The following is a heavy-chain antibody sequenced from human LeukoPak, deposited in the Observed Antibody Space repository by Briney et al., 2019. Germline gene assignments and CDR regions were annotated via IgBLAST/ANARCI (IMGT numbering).Heavy chain of an antibody. J-gene: IGHJ4*02. CDR1: GGSISSYY. D-gene: IGHD3-3*01. V-gene: IGHV4-59*13. CDR3: ARGLSDFWSGYYTDY. CDR2: IYYSGST. Sequence: PSETLSLTCTVSGGSISSYYWSWIRNPPGKGLRWIGYIYYSGSTTYNPSLKSRVTISVDTSKNQFSLKLSSVTAADTAVYYCARGLSDFWSGYYTDYWGQGTLVTVSS.